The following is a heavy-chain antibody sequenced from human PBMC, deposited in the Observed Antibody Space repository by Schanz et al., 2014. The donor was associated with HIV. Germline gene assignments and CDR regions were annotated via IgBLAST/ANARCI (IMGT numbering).Heavy chain of an antibody. D-gene: IGHD3-9*01. V-gene: IGHV1-18*01. J-gene: IGHJ4*02. Sequence: QVQLVQSGAEVKKPGASVKVSCEASGYTFSNYDIVWVRQAPGQGLQWVAWINTYYSTPHYAQRLQGRVTMTRDKSTSTVYMEMRSLRSDDTAVYYCARKQQLTGEIDHWGQGTLVTVSS. CDR1: GYTFSNYD. CDR3: ARKQQLTGEIDH. CDR2: INTYYSTP.